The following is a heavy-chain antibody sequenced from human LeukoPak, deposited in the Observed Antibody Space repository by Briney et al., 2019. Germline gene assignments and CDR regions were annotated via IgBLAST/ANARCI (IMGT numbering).Heavy chain of an antibody. Sequence: ASVKVSCKASGYTFTSYDINWVRQATGQGLEWMGWISAYNGNTNYAQKLQGRVTMTTDTSTSTAYMELRSLRSDDTAVYYCARVGRYCSSTSCYFGFDYWGQGTLVTVSS. CDR1: GYTFTSYD. D-gene: IGHD2-2*01. CDR3: ARVGRYCSSTSCYFGFDY. J-gene: IGHJ4*02. V-gene: IGHV1-18*01. CDR2: ISAYNGNT.